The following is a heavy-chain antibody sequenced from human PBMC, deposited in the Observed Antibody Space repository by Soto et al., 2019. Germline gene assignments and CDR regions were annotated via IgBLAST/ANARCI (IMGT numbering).Heavy chain of an antibody. CDR3: TRGRPPRY. J-gene: IGHJ4*02. Sequence: SETLSLTCAVYGESFSGYYWSWIRQPPGKGLEWIGDIDHSGTTHYNPSLKNRVTILIDTSKKHFSLNLTSVTAADTAAHFCTRGRPPRYWGQGTLVTVSS. V-gene: IGHV4-34*01. CDR2: IDHSGTT. CDR1: GESFSGYY.